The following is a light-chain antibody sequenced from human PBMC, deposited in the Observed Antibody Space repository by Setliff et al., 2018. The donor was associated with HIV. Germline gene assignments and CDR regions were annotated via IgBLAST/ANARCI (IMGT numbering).Light chain of an antibody. J-gene: IGLJ2*01. Sequence: ALTQPASVSGSPGQSITISCTGTSSDVGGYNYVSWYQQHPGKAPKLMIFDVSNRPSGVSNRFSGSKSGNTASLSISGLQAEDEADYYCSSYTTSSTVVFGGGTKVTV. CDR2: DVS. CDR3: SSYTTSSTVV. CDR1: SSDVGGYNY. V-gene: IGLV2-14*03.